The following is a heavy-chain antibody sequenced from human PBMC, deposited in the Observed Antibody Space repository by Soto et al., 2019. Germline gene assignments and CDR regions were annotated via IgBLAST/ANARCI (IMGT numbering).Heavy chain of an antibody. CDR1: GGSISSGGYS. D-gene: IGHD3-22*01. CDR2: IYHSGST. CDR3: ASQYYYDSSGSQTFDY. J-gene: IGHJ4*02. Sequence: SETLSLTCAVSGGSISSGGYSWSWIRQPPGKGLEWIGYIYHSGSTYYNPSLKSRVTLSVDTSKNQFSLKLSSVTAADTAVYYCASQYYYDSSGSQTFDYWGQGTQVTVSS. V-gene: IGHV4-30-2*02.